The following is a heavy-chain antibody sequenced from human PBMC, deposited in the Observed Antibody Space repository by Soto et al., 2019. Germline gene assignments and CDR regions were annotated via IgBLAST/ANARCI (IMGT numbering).Heavy chain of an antibody. CDR3: ARDLPPGDAFDI. J-gene: IGHJ3*02. CDR2: IYHSGST. CDR1: GGSISSGGYS. Sequence: SETLSLTCTVSGGSISSGGYSWTWIRQHPGKGLEWIGYIYHSGSTYYNPSLKSRVTISVDTSKNQFSLKLSSVTAADTAVYYCARDLPPGDAFDIWGQGTMVTVSS. V-gene: IGHV4-31*03.